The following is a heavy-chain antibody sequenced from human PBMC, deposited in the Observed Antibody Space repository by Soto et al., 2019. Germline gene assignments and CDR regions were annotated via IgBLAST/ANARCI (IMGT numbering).Heavy chain of an antibody. Sequence: SETLSLTCTVSGVSVSSGSYYWSWIRQTPGKGLEWIGYIYYSESTKYNPSLKSRVTISVDTSKNQFSLKLSSMTAADTAVYYCARSGSGSGWLGGQGTLVTVSS. CDR2: IYYSEST. D-gene: IGHD6-19*01. J-gene: IGHJ4*02. V-gene: IGHV4-61*01. CDR3: ARSGSGSGWL. CDR1: GVSVSSGSYY.